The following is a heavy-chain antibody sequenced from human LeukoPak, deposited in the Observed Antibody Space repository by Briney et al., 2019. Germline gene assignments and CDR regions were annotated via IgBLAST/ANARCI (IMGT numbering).Heavy chain of an antibody. CDR1: GFTFSSYS. CDR2: ISSSSTI. V-gene: IGHV3-48*01. D-gene: IGHD2-21*02. J-gene: IGHJ4*02. CDR3: AGFSQAGDYFSAIDY. Sequence: PGGSLRLSCAASGFTFSSYSMNWVRQAPGKGLEWVSYISSSSTIYYADSVKGRFTISRDNAKNSLYLQMNSLKAEDTAVYYCAGFSQAGDYFSAIDYWGQGTLVTVSS.